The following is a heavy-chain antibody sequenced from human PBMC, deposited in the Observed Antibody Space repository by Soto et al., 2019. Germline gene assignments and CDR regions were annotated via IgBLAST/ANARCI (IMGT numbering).Heavy chain of an antibody. Sequence: PSETLSLTCTVSGYSISSGYYWGWIRQPPGKGLEWVGSIYHSGIISYNPSLKSRVTISVDTSKNQFSLELTSVTAADTAVYYCARDYDYFYVSSNLYSRSFDAWGQGALVTVSS. CDR3: ARDYDYFYVSSNLYSRSFDA. J-gene: IGHJ4*02. V-gene: IGHV4-38-2*02. CDR2: IYHSGII. D-gene: IGHD3-22*01. CDR1: GYSISSGYY.